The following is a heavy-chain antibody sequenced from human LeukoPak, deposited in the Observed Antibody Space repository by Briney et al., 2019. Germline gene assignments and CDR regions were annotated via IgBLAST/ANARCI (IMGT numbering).Heavy chain of an antibody. J-gene: IGHJ4*02. Sequence: ASVKVSCKASGYTFTSYYMHWVRQAPGQGLEWMGIINPSGGSTSYAQKFQGRVTMTRDTSTSTVYMELSSLRSEDTAVCYCTIFGVVTQLDYWGQGTLVTVSS. D-gene: IGHD3-3*01. CDR2: INPSGGST. V-gene: IGHV1-46*01. CDR3: TIFGVVTQLDY. CDR1: GYTFTSYY.